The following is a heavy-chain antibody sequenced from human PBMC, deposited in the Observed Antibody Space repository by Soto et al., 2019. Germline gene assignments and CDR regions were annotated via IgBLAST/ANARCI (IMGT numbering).Heavy chain of an antibody. D-gene: IGHD1-26*01. CDR1: GGSVTSDEDY. Sequence: SETLSLTCTVSGGSVTSDEDYWSWIRQHPGKGLEWIGYISNSGSTGYNPSLKTRLSMSVDRSQNQFTLRLNSVTAADPAVYFCATESGSTYSYLDRWGQGTQITVSS. V-gene: IGHV4-30-4*01. CDR2: ISNSGST. CDR3: ATESGSTYSYLDR. J-gene: IGHJ4*02.